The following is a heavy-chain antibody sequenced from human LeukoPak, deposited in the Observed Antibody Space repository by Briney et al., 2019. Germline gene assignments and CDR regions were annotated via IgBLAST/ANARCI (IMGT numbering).Heavy chain of an antibody. CDR3: ARASYGPLRFDP. D-gene: IGHD4-17*01. Sequence: ASVKVSCKASGYTFTSYYMHWVRQAPGQGLEWMGIINPSGGSTSYAQKFQGRVTMTRDTSTSTVYMELSSLRSEDTAMYYCARASYGPLRFDPWGQGTLVTVSS. J-gene: IGHJ5*02. V-gene: IGHV1-46*01. CDR2: INPSGGST. CDR1: GYTFTSYY.